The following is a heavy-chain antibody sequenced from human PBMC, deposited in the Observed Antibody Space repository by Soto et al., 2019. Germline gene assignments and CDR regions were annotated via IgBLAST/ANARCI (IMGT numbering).Heavy chain of an antibody. D-gene: IGHD5-18*01. V-gene: IGHV3-30*03. CDR1: GFTSGINA. CDR3: ARDPQAGRYSYGAFYGMDV. J-gene: IGHJ6*02. CDR2: ISDYRSNK. Sequence: GWLRRPSSAYGFTSGINAMRWVPQAPGKGLEWVAVISDYRSNKYYSDSVKGRFTISRDNSKNTLYLQMNSLRPEDSAAYYCARDPQAGRYSYGAFYGMDVWGQGTKVTVYS.